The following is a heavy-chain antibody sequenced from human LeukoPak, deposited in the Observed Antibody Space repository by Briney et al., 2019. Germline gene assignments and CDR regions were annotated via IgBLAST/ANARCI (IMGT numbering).Heavy chain of an antibody. CDR3: ARHDVVPVIRRGFDF. V-gene: IGHV4-59*08. CDR1: GGSVSGYY. D-gene: IGHD2-21*02. Sequence: SETLSLTCTVSGGSVSGYYWSWIRRPPGRGLEWIGYIFYSGTILYSPSLKSRVTMSVDTSENQFSLKLSSVTPAETTLYYCARHDVVPVIRRGFDFWGQGILVTVSS. J-gene: IGHJ4*02. CDR2: IFYSGTI.